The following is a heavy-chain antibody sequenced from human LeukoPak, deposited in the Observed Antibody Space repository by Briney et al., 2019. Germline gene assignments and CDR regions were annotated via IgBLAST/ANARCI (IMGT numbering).Heavy chain of an antibody. J-gene: IGHJ3*02. Sequence: QSGGSLRLSCVASGFTFSTYGMHWVRQAPGKGLEWVAVIWYDGSNKYYGDSVKGRFTISRDNSKNTLNLQMNSLRAEDTAVYYCARDSGHAFDIWGQGTMVTVSS. CDR1: GFTFSTYG. CDR2: IWYDGSNK. V-gene: IGHV3-33*01. D-gene: IGHD6-25*01. CDR3: ARDSGHAFDI.